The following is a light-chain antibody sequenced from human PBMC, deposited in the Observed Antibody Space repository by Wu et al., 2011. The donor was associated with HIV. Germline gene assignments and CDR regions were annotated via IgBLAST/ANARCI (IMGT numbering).Light chain of an antibody. J-gene: IGKJ1*01. CDR2: GAS. CDR3: QQYGSXPPT. Sequence: EIVLTQSPGTLSLSPGERATLSCRASQSVSSSYLAWYQQKPGQAPRLLIYGASSRATGIPDRFSGSGSGTDFTLTFSRLEPEDFAVYYCQQYGSXPPTFGQGTKVEIK. V-gene: IGKV3-20*01. CDR1: QSVSSSY.